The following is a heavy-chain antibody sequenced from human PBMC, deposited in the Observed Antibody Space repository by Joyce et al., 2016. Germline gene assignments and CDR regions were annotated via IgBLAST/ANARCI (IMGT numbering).Heavy chain of an antibody. J-gene: IGHJ3*02. Sequence: EVQLVESGGGSVQPGRPLRLSCAASGFLFYDSGMYWVRQARGKGLGWVSCISWNSGSIGYADSVKGRFTISRDNAKNSLYLQMNSLRAEDTALYYCAKVIDRWYNYENSGLNDAFDIWGQGTMVTVSS. CDR3: AKVIDRWYNYENSGLNDAFDI. D-gene: IGHD3-22*01. CDR2: ISWNSGSI. CDR1: GFLFYDSG. V-gene: IGHV3-9*01.